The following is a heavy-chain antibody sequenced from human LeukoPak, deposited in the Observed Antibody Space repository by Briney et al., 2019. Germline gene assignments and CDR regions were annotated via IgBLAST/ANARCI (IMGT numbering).Heavy chain of an antibody. J-gene: IGHJ6*02. CDR3: ARSNYYYGMDV. Sequence: SQTLSLTCTVSGGSISSYYWSWIRQPPGKGLEWIGYIYYSGSTNYNPSLKSRVTISVDTSKNQFSLKLSSVTAADTAVYYCARSNYYYGMDVWGQGTTVTVSS. CDR2: IYYSGST. CDR1: GGSISSYY. V-gene: IGHV4-59*01.